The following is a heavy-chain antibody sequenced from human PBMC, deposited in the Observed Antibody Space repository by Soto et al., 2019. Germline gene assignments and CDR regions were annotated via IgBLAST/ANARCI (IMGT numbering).Heavy chain of an antibody. J-gene: IGHJ4*02. V-gene: IGHV4-59*01. CDR3: ARDGSGRAVEY. CDR2: LYYSGST. CDR1: GGSISSYY. D-gene: IGHD6-19*01. Sequence: QVQLQESGPGLVKPSETLSLTCTVSGGSISSYYWSWIRQPPGKGLEWIGCLYYSGSTNYNPSLRSRVTMLVDTSKNQFSLELSSVTAADTAMYYCARDGSGRAVEYWGQGTLVTVSS.